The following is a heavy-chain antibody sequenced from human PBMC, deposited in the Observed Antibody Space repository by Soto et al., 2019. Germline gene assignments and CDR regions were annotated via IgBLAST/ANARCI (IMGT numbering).Heavy chain of an antibody. CDR3: AKDSRGLMVRGVFIGEFDY. CDR1: GFTFSSYA. Sequence: EVQLLESGGGLVQPGGSLRLSCAASGFTFSSYAMSWVRQAPGKGLEWVSAISGSGGSTYYADSVKGRFTISRDNSKNTLYLQMNSLRAEDTAVYYCAKDSRGLMVRGVFIGEFDYWGQGTLVTVSS. J-gene: IGHJ4*02. CDR2: ISGSGGST. V-gene: IGHV3-23*01. D-gene: IGHD3-10*01.